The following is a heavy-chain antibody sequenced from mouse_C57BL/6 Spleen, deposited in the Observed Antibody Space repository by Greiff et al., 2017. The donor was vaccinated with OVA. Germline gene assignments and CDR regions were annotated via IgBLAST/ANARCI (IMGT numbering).Heavy chain of an antibody. CDR2: ISSGSSTI. D-gene: IGHD2-4*01. CDR1: GFTFSDYG. J-gene: IGHJ4*01. CDR3: ARNGDYDEIYYAMDY. Sequence: EVKLVESGGGLVKPGGSLKLSCAASGFTFSDYGMHWVRQAPEKGLEWVAYISSGSSTIYYADTVKGRFTISRDNAKNTLFLQMTSLRSEDTALYYCARNGDYDEIYYAMDYWGQGTSVTVSS. V-gene: IGHV5-17*01.